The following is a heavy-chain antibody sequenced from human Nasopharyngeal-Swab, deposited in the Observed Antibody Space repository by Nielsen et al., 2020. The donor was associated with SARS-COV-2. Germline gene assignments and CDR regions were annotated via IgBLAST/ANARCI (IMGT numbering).Heavy chain of an antibody. CDR3: ASRQDYYYGMDV. J-gene: IGHJ6*02. Sequence: GSVKVSCKASGYTFTGYYMHWVRQAPGQGLEWMGRINPNSGGTNYAQKFQGRVTMTRDTSISTAYMELSRLRSDDTAVYYCASRQDYYYGMDVWGQGTTVTVSS. V-gene: IGHV1-2*06. CDR2: INPNSGGT. CDR1: GYTFTGYY.